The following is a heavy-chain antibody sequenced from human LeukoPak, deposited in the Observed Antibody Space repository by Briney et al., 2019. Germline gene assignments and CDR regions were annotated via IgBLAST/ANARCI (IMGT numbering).Heavy chain of an antibody. J-gene: IGHJ4*02. CDR2: INPNSGGT. D-gene: IGHD3-3*01. V-gene: IGHV1-2*02. Sequence: ASVKVSCKASGYTFTGYYMHWVRQAPGQGLEWMGWINPNSGGTNYAQKFQGRVTMTRNTSISTAYMELSRLRSDDTAVYYCARGRVDFWSGLVIKDYWGQGTLVTVSS. CDR1: GYTFTGYY. CDR3: ARGRVDFWSGLVIKDY.